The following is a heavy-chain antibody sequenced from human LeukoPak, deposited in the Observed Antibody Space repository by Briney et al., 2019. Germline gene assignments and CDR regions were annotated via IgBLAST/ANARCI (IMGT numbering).Heavy chain of an antibody. CDR1: GGTFSSYA. Sequence: SVKVSCKASGGTFSSYAISWVRQAPGQGLEWMGGIIPIFGTANYAQKFQGRVTITADESTSTAYMELSSLRSEDTAVYYCARGPLRYYYDSSGYPVFDDWGQGTLVTVSS. V-gene: IGHV1-69*13. CDR3: ARGPLRYYYDSSGYPVFDD. CDR2: IIPIFGTA. J-gene: IGHJ4*02. D-gene: IGHD3-22*01.